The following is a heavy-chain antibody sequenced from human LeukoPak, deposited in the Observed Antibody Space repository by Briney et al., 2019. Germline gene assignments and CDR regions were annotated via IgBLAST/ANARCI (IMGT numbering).Heavy chain of an antibody. CDR2: ISTTGST. V-gene: IGHV4-61*02. CDR3: ARDVRQLEPTRDWFDP. J-gene: IGHJ5*02. CDR1: GGSISSGSYY. Sequence: PSETLSLTCTVSGGSISSGSYYWTWIRQPAGKGLEWIGRISTTGSTNYNPSLKSRVTISVDTSKNQFSLKLSSVTAADTAVYYCARDVRQLEPTRDWFDPWGQGTLVTVSS. D-gene: IGHD1-1*01.